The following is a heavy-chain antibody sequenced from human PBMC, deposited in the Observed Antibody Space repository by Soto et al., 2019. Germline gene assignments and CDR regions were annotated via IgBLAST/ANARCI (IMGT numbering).Heavy chain of an antibody. CDR1: GFTFSTYW. Sequence: EVQLLESGGGLVQPGGSLRLSCAASGFTFSTYWMHWVRQAPGKGLVWVSRINSDGSSTNYADSVKGRFTISRDSAKNTLYLQMNSLRAEDTAVYYCARDPTYWYFDLWGRGTLVTVSS. CDR2: INSDGSST. J-gene: IGHJ2*01. CDR3: ARDPTYWYFDL. V-gene: IGHV3-74*01.